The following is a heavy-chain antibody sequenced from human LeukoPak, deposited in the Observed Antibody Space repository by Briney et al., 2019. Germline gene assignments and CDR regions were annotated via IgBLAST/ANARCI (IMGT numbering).Heavy chain of an antibody. CDR1: GFSFGANS. CDR2: INGVGNT. CDR3: AKDIGGGLLEY. V-gene: IGHV3-43*02. Sequence: PGGSLRLSCAASGFSFGANSMHWARHVPGGGLEWVSLINGVGNTYYAASVNGRFTVSRDNSKNSLYLQMSSLRPEDTALYYCAKDIGGGLLEYWGQGTLVTVSS. J-gene: IGHJ4*02. D-gene: IGHD2-15*01.